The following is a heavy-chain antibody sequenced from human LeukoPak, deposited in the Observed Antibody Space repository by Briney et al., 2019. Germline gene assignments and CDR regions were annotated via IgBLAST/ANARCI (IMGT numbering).Heavy chain of an antibody. D-gene: IGHD2-2*01. CDR2: INPNSGGT. V-gene: IGHV1-2*06. J-gene: IGHJ4*02. CDR1: GYTFTGYY. Sequence: GASVKVSCKASGYTFTGYYMHWVRQAPGQGLECMGRINPNSGGTNYAQKFQGRVTMTRDTSISTAYMELSRLRSDDTAVYYCARLVLVPAADGEFDYWGQGTLVTVSS. CDR3: ARLVLVPAADGEFDY.